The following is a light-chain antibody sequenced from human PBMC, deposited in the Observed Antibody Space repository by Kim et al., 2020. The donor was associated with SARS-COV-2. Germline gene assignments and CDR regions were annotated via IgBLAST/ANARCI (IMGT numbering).Light chain of an antibody. CDR1: QSMSSDT. CDR3: QQYVISPGT. J-gene: IGKJ4*02. V-gene: IGKV3-20*01. Sequence: APGETAPTSSRATQSMSSDTLAWCQQRTGQAPRLLTYGASSRATGIPDRISGSGSGTDFTLTLSRLEPEDFAVYYCQQYVISPGTCGEGTKVEIK. CDR2: GAS.